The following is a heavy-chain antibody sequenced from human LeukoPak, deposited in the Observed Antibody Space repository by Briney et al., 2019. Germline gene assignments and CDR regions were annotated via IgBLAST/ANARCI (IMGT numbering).Heavy chain of an antibody. J-gene: IGHJ3*02. CDR3: EGSSGSVRTNAFDI. D-gene: IGHD3-22*01. CDR2: IYYSGST. CDR1: GGSISSSSYY. V-gene: IGHV4-39*01. Sequence: PSETQSLTCTVSGGSISSSSYYWGWIRQPPGKGLEWIGSIYYSGSTYYNPSLKSRVTISVDTSKNQFSLKLSSVTAADTAVYYCEGSSGSVRTNAFDIWGQGTMVTVSS.